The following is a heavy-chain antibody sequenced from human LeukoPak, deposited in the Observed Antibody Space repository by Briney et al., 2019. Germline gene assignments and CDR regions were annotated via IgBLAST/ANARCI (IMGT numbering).Heavy chain of an antibody. CDR1: GGSISSSSYY. CDR3: ARGARGGYYYDSSGYQPFDY. V-gene: IGHV4-39*07. CDR2: IYYSGST. Sequence: PSETLSLTCTVSGGSISSSSYYWGWIRQPPGKGLEWIGSIYYSGSTYYNPSLKSRVTISVDTSKNQFSLKLSSVTAADTAVYYCARGARGGYYYDSSGYQPFDYWGQGTLVTVSS. D-gene: IGHD3-22*01. J-gene: IGHJ4*02.